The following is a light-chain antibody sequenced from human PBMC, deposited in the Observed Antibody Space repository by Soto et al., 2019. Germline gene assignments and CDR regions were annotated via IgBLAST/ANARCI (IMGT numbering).Light chain of an antibody. CDR1: QSISDW. Sequence: DIQMTQSLSTLSASVGDRVTITCRASQSISDWLAWYQQKPGKVPKLLIYKASNLESGVPSRFSGSGSGTEFTLTISSLQPDDFATYYCQQYDTYPSFGGGTKVDIK. CDR2: KAS. CDR3: QQYDTYPS. V-gene: IGKV1-5*03. J-gene: IGKJ4*01.